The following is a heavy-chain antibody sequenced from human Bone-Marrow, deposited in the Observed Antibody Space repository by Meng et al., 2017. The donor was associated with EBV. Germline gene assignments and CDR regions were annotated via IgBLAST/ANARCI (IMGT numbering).Heavy chain of an antibody. CDR3: ARDRFDSGSYYIDY. Sequence: VQLVQSGPEVKKPGASMKVSCKASGYTFTNHAMHWVRQAPGQRFEWMGWINVGNDITKYSQKFQGRVTITRDTSANTAYMDLSSLKSEDTAVYFCARDRFDSGSYYIDYWGQGTLVTVAS. D-gene: IGHD3-10*01. J-gene: IGHJ4*02. CDR2: INVGNDIT. CDR1: GYTFTNHA. V-gene: IGHV1-3*01.